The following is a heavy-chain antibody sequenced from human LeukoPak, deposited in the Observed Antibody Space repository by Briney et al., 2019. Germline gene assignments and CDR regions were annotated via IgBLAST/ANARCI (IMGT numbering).Heavy chain of an antibody. CDR3: ARGRAPLENAFDI. J-gene: IGHJ3*02. D-gene: IGHD1-1*01. CDR2: IIPIFGTA. Sequence: SVKVSCKASGGTFISYAISWVRQAPGQGLEWMGGIIPIFGTANYAQKFQGRVAITTDESTSTAYMELSSLRSEDTAVYYCARGRAPLENAFDIWGQGTMVTVSS. CDR1: GGTFISYA. V-gene: IGHV1-69*05.